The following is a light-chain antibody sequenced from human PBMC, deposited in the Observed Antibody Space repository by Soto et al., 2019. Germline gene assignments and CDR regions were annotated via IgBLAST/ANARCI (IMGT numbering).Light chain of an antibody. CDR3: QQTYSTPPT. J-gene: IGKJ1*01. V-gene: IGKV1-39*01. CDR1: QSISNH. Sequence: IQITQSPSSLSASVEHRVCITCRASQSISNHLNWYQQKAGLAPKLLIYAASSLQSGVPSRFSGSGSGTDFTLTISSLQPEDFATYYCQQTYSTPPTFGQGTKVE. CDR2: AAS.